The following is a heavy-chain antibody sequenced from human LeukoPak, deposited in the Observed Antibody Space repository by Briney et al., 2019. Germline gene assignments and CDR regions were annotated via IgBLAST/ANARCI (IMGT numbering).Heavy chain of an antibody. CDR3: ARLIAASSYFDY. J-gene: IGHJ4*02. Sequence: RESGPALVKPTQTLTLTCTFSGFSLSTSGMCVSWIRQPPGKALEWLARIDWDDDKYYSTSLRTRVSISKDTSKEQVVLTMTNMDPGDTATYYCARLIAASSYFDYWGQGMLVTVSS. CDR1: GFSLSTSGMC. CDR2: IDWDDDK. V-gene: IGHV2-70*11. D-gene: IGHD6-13*01.